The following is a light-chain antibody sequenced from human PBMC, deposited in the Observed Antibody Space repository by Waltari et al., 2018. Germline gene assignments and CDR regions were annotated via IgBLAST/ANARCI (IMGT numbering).Light chain of an antibody. Sequence: QSALTQPAAVSGSPGQSVTISCTGASSDIGRHDIVSWYQQHPGNAPKLVISDVSKRPSGVSDRFSGSKSGDTASLTISGLQCEDEADYYCCSYAGNYVWVFGGGTRLTVL. CDR2: DVS. CDR3: CSYAGNYVWV. V-gene: IGLV2-23*02. J-gene: IGLJ3*02. CDR1: SSDIGRHDI.